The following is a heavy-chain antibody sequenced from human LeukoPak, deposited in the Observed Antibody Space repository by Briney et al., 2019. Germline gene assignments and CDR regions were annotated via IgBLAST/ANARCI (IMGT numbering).Heavy chain of an antibody. V-gene: IGHV3-21*01. CDR1: GFTFSSYS. CDR3: ARSNTVAAAGHWFDP. D-gene: IGHD6-13*01. CDR2: ISSRSSYI. J-gene: IGHJ5*02. Sequence: GGSLRLSCAVSGFTFSSYSVKWVRQAPGKGLEWVSSISSRSSYIYYAGSGKGRFTISRDNAKTSLYPKMNMLRAEATAVYYCARSNTVAAAGHWFDPWRQGTLVTVSS.